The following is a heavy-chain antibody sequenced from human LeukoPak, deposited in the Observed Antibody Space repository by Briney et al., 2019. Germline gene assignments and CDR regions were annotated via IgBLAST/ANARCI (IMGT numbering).Heavy chain of an antibody. V-gene: IGHV5-10-1*01. Sequence: GEPLKISCKGSGYSFTHYWISWVRQIPGKGLDWMGSIDPSDSYTNYSPSFQGHVTISADKSISTAYLQWSSLKASDTAMYYCARSAVAGTGDWYFDLWGRGTLVTVSS. J-gene: IGHJ2*01. CDR1: GYSFTHYW. D-gene: IGHD6-19*01. CDR3: ARSAVAGTGDWYFDL. CDR2: IDPSDSYT.